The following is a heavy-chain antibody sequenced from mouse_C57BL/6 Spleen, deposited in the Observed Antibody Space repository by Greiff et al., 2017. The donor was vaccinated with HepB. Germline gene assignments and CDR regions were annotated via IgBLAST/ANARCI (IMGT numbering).Heavy chain of an antibody. Sequence: QVQLQQPGTELVKPGASVKLSCKASGYTFTSYWMHWVKQRPGQGLEWIGNINPSNGGTNYNEKFKSKATLTVDKPSSTAYMQLSSLTSEDSAVYYCARDYYGSSSHYYAMDYWGQGTSVTVAS. J-gene: IGHJ4*01. CDR2: INPSNGGT. V-gene: IGHV1-53*01. CDR3: ARDYYGSSSHYYAMDY. D-gene: IGHD1-1*01. CDR1: GYTFTSYW.